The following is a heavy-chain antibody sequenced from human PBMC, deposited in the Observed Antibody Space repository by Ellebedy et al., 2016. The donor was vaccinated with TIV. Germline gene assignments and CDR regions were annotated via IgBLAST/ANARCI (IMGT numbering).Heavy chain of an antibody. J-gene: IGHJ4*02. CDR2: VSYDGNTK. CDR3: PYSSGWYKFDD. Sequence: PGGSLRLSCAASGFTFGFSFSRYAMSWVRQAPGKGLEWVAEVSYDGNTKYYTDSVKGRFTISRDNSKNTLYLQMNSLRAEDTAVYYCPYSSGWYKFDDWGQGTLVTVSS. D-gene: IGHD6-19*01. V-gene: IGHV3-30*03. CDR1: GFTFGFSFSRYA.